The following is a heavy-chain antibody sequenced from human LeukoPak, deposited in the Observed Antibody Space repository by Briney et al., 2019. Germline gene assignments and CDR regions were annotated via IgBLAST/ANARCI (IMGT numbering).Heavy chain of an antibody. CDR3: AKVYYDSSGYGAFDI. D-gene: IGHD3-22*01. J-gene: IGHJ3*02. Sequence: PGRSLRLSXAASGFTFSSYGMHWVRQAPGKGLEWVAVIWYDGSNKYYADSVKGRFTISRDNSKNTLYLQMNSLRAEDTAVYYCAKVYYDSSGYGAFDIWGQGTMVTVSS. CDR2: IWYDGSNK. CDR1: GFTFSSYG. V-gene: IGHV3-33*06.